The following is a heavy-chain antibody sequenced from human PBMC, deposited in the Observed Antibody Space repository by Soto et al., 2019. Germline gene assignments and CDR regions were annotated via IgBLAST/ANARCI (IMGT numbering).Heavy chain of an antibody. V-gene: IGHV4-61*01. Sequence: SETLSLTCTVSGTSLNSGTNYWNWVRQPPGKALEWIGYIYGSGNTKYNPSLKSRVTISQDTSKNQVSLKMNSVTATDTAMYDCAGDWGPYLFDPGGQGTLVTVSS. J-gene: IGHJ5*02. D-gene: IGHD7-27*01. CDR2: IYGSGNT. CDR1: GTSLNSGTNY. CDR3: AGDWGPYLFDP.